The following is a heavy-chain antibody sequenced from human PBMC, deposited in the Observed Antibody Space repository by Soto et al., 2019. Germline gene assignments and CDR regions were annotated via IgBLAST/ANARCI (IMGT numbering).Heavy chain of an antibody. D-gene: IGHD5-12*01. Sequence: PGGSLRLSCAASGFSFDDYAMHWVRQAPGKGLEWVSGISLKSGRIVYADSVKGRFTISRDNAKKSLYLQMNSLRSEDTAFYYCVKDMKGSGFYDPFDYSGQGPLVTVSS. CDR1: GFSFDDYA. CDR3: VKDMKGSGFYDPFDY. J-gene: IGHJ4*02. CDR2: ISLKSGRI. V-gene: IGHV3-9*01.